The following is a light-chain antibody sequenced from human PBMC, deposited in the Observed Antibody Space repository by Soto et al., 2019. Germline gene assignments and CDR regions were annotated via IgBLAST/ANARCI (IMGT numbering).Light chain of an antibody. Sequence: QSVLTQPASVSGSPGQSITISCTGTSSDVGGYNYVSWYQQHPGKAPKLMIYEVSNRPSGVSNRFSGSKSGNTASLTISGLQAEDEDDYYCSSYTSSSTLVFGTGTKVPS. CDR1: SSDVGGYNY. CDR2: EVS. J-gene: IGLJ1*01. V-gene: IGLV2-14*01. CDR3: SSYTSSSTLV.